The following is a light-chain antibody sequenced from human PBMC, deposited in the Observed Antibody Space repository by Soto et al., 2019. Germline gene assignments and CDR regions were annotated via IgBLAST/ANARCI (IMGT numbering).Light chain of an antibody. CDR2: TAY. CDR3: LQDYTYPYT. CDR1: QGIRDD. V-gene: IGKV1-6*01. J-gene: IGKJ1*01. Sequence: AIQMTQSPSSLSASGGDRVTITCRASQGIRDDLGWYQQKPGKAHKLLIYTAYSLQSGVQSRFSGSGSGTDFTLTISSLQPEDVATYYCLQDYTYPYTVGQGTKVDI.